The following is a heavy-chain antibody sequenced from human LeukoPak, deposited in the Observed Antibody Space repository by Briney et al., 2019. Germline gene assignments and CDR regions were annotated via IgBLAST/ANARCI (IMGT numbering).Heavy chain of an antibody. CDR1: GFTFSDYW. V-gene: IGHV3-7*01. CDR3: ARDGTAPGLYFDL. Sequence: QSGGSLRRSCAVSGFTFSDYWVNWVRQAPGKGLEWVASIRQDGGEKSYVDSVKGRFTISRDNTKNSLYLQMNSLRAEDTAVYYCARDGTAPGLYFDLWGQGTLVTVSS. D-gene: IGHD6-13*01. CDR2: IRQDGGEK. J-gene: IGHJ4*01.